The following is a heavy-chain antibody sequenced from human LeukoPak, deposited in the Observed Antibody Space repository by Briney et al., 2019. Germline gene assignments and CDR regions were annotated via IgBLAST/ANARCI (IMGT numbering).Heavy chain of an antibody. CDR1: GGSFSGYY. D-gene: IGHD5-18*01. V-gene: IGHV4-34*01. Sequence: SETLSLTSAVYGGSFSGYYWSWIRQRPGKGLEWMGELNLSGSTNYNPSLKGRVTISVDTSKNQFSLKLSSVTAADTAVYYCARGGYSYGKADVWGQGTLVTVSS. CDR3: ARGGYSYGKADV. CDR2: LNLSGST. J-gene: IGHJ4*02.